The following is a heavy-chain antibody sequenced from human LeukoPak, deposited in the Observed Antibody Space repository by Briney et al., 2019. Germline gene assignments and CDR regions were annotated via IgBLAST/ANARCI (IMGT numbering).Heavy chain of an antibody. CDR2: IRYDGSNK. CDR3: AKDLYGFGERGNC. V-gene: IGHV3-30*02. J-gene: IGHJ4*02. Sequence: GGSLRLSCAASGFTFSNYGMHWVRQAPGKGLEWVAFIRYDGSNKYYADSVKGRFTISRDNSKNTLYLQMNSLRAEDTAVYYCAKDLYGFGERGNCWGQGTLVTVSS. D-gene: IGHD3-10*01. CDR1: GFTFSNYG.